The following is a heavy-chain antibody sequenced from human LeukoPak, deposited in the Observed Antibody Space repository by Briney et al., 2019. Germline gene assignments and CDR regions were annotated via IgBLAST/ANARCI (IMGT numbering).Heavy chain of an antibody. V-gene: IGHV3-21*01. CDR2: ISSSSSYI. CDR3: AREYCSGGSCYSDAFDI. Sequence: GGSLRLSCAASGFTFSSYSMNWVRQAPGKGLEWVSSISSSSSYIYYADSVRGRFTISRDNAKNSLYLEMNSLRAEDTAVYYCAREYCSGGSCYSDAFDIWGQGTMVTVSS. D-gene: IGHD2-15*01. CDR1: GFTFSSYS. J-gene: IGHJ3*02.